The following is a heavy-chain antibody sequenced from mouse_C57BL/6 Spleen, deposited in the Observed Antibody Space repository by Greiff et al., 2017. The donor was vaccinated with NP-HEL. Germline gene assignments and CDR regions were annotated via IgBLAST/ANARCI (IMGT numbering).Heavy chain of an antibody. D-gene: IGHD2-4*01. CDR2: IDPSDSYT. V-gene: IGHV1-69*01. J-gene: IGHJ3*01. CDR1: GYTFTSYW. CDR3: ARGDYDGP. Sequence: QVQLQQPGAELVMPGASVKLSCKASGYTFTSYWMHWVKQRPGQGLEWIGEIDPSDSYTNYNQKFKGKSTLTVDKSSSTAYMQLSSLTSEDSAVYYCARGDYDGPWGQGTLVTVSA.